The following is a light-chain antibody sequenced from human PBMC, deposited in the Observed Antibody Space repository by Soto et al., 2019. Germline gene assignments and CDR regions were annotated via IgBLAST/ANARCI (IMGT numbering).Light chain of an antibody. CDR3: SSYTRSSTFL. V-gene: IGLV2-14*01. J-gene: IGLJ1*01. Sequence: QSALPQPASVSGSPGQSIIISCTGTSSDVGGYNYVSWYQQHPGEVPKLMIYDVSNRPSGVSDRFSGSKSGNTASLTISGLQAEDEADYYCSSYTRSSTFLFGTGTKVTVL. CDR1: SSDVGGYNY. CDR2: DVS.